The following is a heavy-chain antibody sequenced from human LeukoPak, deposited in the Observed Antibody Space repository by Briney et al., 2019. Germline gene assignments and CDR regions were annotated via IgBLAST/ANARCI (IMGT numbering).Heavy chain of an antibody. Sequence: PSETLSLTCTVSGGSISSYYWSWIRQPPRKPLERIGYIYYSGSTNYNPSLKSRVTISVDTSKNQFSLKLSSVTAADTAVYYCARDPNYYDSSGYYDYWGQGTLVTVSS. J-gene: IGHJ4*02. CDR2: IYYSGST. CDR1: GGSISSYY. V-gene: IGHV4-59*01. D-gene: IGHD3-22*01. CDR3: ARDPNYYDSSGYYDY.